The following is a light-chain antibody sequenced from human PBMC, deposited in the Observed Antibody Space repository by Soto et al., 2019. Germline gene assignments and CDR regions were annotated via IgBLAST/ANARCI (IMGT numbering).Light chain of an antibody. J-gene: IGKJ1*01. CDR1: QSLRTW. CDR2: KVS. CDR3: LQYDTYPWS. Sequence: DIQMTQSPSTLSASIGDRVTITCRASQSLRTWLAWFQQKPGKAPKGLIYKVSSLESGVPPRFSGSGSETLFTLTIDSLQPDDFATYYCLQYDTYPWSFGQGTKVEIK. V-gene: IGKV1-5*03.